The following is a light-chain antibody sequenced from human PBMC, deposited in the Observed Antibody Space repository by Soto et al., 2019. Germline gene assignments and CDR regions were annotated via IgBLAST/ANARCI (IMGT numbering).Light chain of an antibody. CDR2: EVS. CDR1: SRDVGSYNL. Sequence: QSALTQPASVSGSPGQSITISCTGTSRDVGSYNLVSWYQQHPGKAPKLMIYEVSKRPSGVSNRLSGSKSGNTASLTISGLQAEDEADYYCCSYAGSSTLVVFGGGTKVTVL. V-gene: IGLV2-23*02. CDR3: CSYAGSSTLVV. J-gene: IGLJ2*01.